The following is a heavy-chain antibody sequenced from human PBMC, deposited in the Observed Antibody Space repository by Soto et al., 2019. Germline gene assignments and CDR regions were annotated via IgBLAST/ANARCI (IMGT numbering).Heavy chain of an antibody. Sequence: QVQLVESGGGVVQPGRSLRLSCAASGFTFSSYGMHWVRQAPGKGLEWVAVIWYDGSNKYYADSVKGRFTISRDNSKNTLYLQMNSLTAEETAVYYCARDLIAARARSYYYYYGMDVWGQGTTVTVSS. J-gene: IGHJ6*02. CDR2: IWYDGSNK. CDR3: ARDLIAARARSYYYYYGMDV. V-gene: IGHV3-33*01. D-gene: IGHD6-6*01. CDR1: GFTFSSYG.